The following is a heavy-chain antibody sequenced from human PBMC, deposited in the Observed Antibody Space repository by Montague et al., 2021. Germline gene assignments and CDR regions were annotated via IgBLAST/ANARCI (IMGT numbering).Heavy chain of an antibody. CDR2: IYYSANT. V-gene: IGHV4-39*01. Sequence: SETLSLTCTVSGASINSSPYYWGWIRQPPGKGLEWTGSIYYSANTYYNPSLKSRPSISVDTTKNQFSLRLKSVTAADTAVYHCARVDCDGDCYTFDPWGQGTLVTVSS. CDR3: ARVDCDGDCYTFDP. CDR1: GASINSSPYY. J-gene: IGHJ5*02. D-gene: IGHD2-21*02.